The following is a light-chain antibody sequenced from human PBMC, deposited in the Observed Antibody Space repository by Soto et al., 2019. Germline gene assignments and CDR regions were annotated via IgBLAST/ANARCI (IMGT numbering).Light chain of an antibody. V-gene: IGKV1-39*01. CDR1: QSISSY. CDR2: AAS. J-gene: IGKJ5*01. CDR3: LQHNSYPIT. Sequence: DIQMTQSPSSLSASVGDRPTITCRASQSISSYLNWYKQKPGKXHKXXIYAASSLQSGVPSRFSGSGSGTDLTITISSLQPEDCETYYGLQHNSYPITFGQGTRLEIK.